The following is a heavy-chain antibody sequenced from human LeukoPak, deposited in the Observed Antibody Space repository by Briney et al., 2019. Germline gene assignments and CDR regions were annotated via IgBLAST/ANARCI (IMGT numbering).Heavy chain of an antibody. V-gene: IGHV1-69*04. D-gene: IGHD3-22*01. J-gene: IGHJ5*02. Sequence: ASVKVSCKASGGTFSSYAISWVRQAPGQGLEWMGRIIPILGIANYAQKFQGRVTITADKSTSTAYMELSSLTSEDTAVYYCAREVWDSSGYLVHWFDPWGQGTLVTVSS. CDR3: AREVWDSSGYLVHWFDP. CDR1: GGTFSSYA. CDR2: IIPILGIA.